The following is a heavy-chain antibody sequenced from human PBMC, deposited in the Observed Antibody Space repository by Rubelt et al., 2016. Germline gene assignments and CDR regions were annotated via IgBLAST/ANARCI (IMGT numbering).Heavy chain of an antibody. D-gene: IGHD6-13*01. CDR1: GFTFSSYG. CDR3: AKDHSSSWSWYVDL. J-gene: IGHJ2*01. Sequence: QVQLVESGGGVVQPGRSLRLSCAASGFTFSSYGMHWVRQAPGKGLEWVAVIWYDGSNKYYADSVKGRFTISRDNSKNTLYLQMNSLRAEDTAVYYCAKDHSSSWSWYVDLWGRGTLVTVSS. V-gene: IGHV3-33*06. CDR2: IWYDGSNK.